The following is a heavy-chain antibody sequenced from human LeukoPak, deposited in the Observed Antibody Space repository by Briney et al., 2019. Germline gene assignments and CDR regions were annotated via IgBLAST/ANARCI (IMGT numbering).Heavy chain of an antibody. CDR3: ARASSAYCGGDYYELWFDP. CDR1: GGSISSYY. CDR2: IYTSGST. J-gene: IGHJ5*02. Sequence: SETLSLTCTVSGGSISSYYWSWIRQPAGKGLEWIGRIYTSGSTNYNPSLKSRVTMSVDTSKNQFSLKLSSVTAANTAVYYCARASSAYCGGDYYELWFDPWGQGTLVTVSS. D-gene: IGHD2-21*02. V-gene: IGHV4-4*07.